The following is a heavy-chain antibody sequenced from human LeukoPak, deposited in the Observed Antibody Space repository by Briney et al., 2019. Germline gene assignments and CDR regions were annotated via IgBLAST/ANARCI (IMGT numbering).Heavy chain of an antibody. CDR1: GFTFSSYW. J-gene: IGHJ4*02. CDR2: INSDGSST. V-gene: IGHV3-74*01. Sequence: PGGSLRLSCAASGFTFSSYWMHWVRQAPGKGLVWVSRINSDGSSTSYADSVKGRFTISRDNAKNTLYLQMNSLRDEDTAVYYCAKDGETYYYGSGSYYGHFDYWGQGTLVTVSS. D-gene: IGHD3-10*01. CDR3: AKDGETYYYGSGSYYGHFDY.